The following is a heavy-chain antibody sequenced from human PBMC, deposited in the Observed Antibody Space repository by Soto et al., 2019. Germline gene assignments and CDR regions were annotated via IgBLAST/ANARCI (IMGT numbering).Heavy chain of an antibody. CDR3: AKDLSAPTDYDYGDYEGFGAFDI. CDR1: GFTFSSYA. Sequence: GGSLRLSCAASGFTFSSYAMSWVRQAPGKGLEWVSAISGSGGSTYYADSVKGRFTISRDNSKNTLYLQMNSLRAEDTAVYYCAKDLSAPTDYDYGDYEGFGAFDIWGQGTMVTVSS. CDR2: ISGSGGST. V-gene: IGHV3-23*01. D-gene: IGHD4-17*01. J-gene: IGHJ3*02.